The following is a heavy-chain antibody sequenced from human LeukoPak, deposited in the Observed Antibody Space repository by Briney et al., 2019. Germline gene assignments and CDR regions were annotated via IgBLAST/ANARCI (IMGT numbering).Heavy chain of an antibody. CDR2: IDPSDSYT. J-gene: IGHJ5*02. Sequence: GESLQISCKGSGYRFTSYWISWVRQMPGKGLEWMGRIDPSDSYTNYSPSFQGHATISADKSISTAYLQWSSLKASDTAMYYCARMRSAPLRGFDPWGQGTLVTVSS. CDR3: ARMRSAPLRGFDP. CDR1: GYRFTSYW. V-gene: IGHV5-10-1*01.